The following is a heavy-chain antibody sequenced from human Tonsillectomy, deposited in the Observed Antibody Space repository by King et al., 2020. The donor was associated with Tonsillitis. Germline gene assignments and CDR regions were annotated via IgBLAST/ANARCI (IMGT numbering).Heavy chain of an antibody. J-gene: IGHJ4*02. D-gene: IGHD3-3*01. Sequence: VQLVESGGGLLQPGGSLRLSCAASGLTLSSYAMSWVRQAPGKGREGVSTISSGGNNTYYADSVKGRFTISRDNSKNTLYLQMNSLRAEDTAVYYCAEDRPDLGFVEGSRGLDYWCQGTLVTVSS. CDR3: AEDRPDLGFVEGSRGLDY. CDR1: GLTLSSYA. CDR2: ISSGGNNT. V-gene: IGHV3-23*04.